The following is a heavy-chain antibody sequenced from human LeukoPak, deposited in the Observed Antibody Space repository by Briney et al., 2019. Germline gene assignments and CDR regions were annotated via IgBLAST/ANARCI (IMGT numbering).Heavy chain of an antibody. CDR3: ARDGGGTTILLPGYYYYYMDV. CDR1: GYTFTSYG. CDR2: ISAYNGNT. J-gene: IGHJ6*03. Sequence: ASVKVSCKASGYTFTSYGISWVRQAPGQGLEWMGWISAYNGNTNYAQKLQGRVTMTTDTSTSTAYMELRSLRSDDTAVYYCARDGGGTTILLPGYYYYYMDVWGKGTTVTVSS. D-gene: IGHD1-7*01. V-gene: IGHV1-18*01.